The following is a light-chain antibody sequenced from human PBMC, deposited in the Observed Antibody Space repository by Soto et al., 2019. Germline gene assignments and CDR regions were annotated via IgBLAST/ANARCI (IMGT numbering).Light chain of an antibody. CDR1: SSNIGTNP. CDR3: ATWDDSLNGWV. Sequence: QPVLTQPPSASGTPGQRVTISCSGGSSNIGTNPVSWYQQFPGTAPKLLMFSNNQGPSGVPDRFSGSKSGTSASLAISGLQSEDEADYYCATWDDSLNGWVFGGGTKVTVL. V-gene: IGLV1-44*01. CDR2: SNN. J-gene: IGLJ3*02.